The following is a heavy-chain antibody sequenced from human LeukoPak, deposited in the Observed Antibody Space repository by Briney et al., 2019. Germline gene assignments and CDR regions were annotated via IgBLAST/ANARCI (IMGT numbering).Heavy chain of an antibody. CDR2: ISAGVGST. Sequence: GGSLRLSCAASGFTSSTYAMTWVRQAPGRGLEWVSTISAGVGSTNCADSVKGRFTISRDNSDNTVYLQMNSLRAEDTAVYYCAKDVYGDYGGLVYWGQGTLVTVSS. CDR1: GFTSSTYA. CDR3: AKDVYGDYGGLVY. J-gene: IGHJ4*02. V-gene: IGHV3-23*01. D-gene: IGHD4-17*01.